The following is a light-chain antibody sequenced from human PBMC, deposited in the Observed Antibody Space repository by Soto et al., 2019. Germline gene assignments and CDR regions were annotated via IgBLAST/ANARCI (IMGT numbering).Light chain of an antibody. CDR1: STNIGSNS. J-gene: IGLJ1*01. Sequence: QSVLTQSPSASGTPGQGVTISCSGRSTNIGSNSVSWYQHLPGTAPKLVIYYTSRRPSGVPDRFSGSKSGTSASLAISGLQSEDEADYYCATWDDSLDGYFFGTGTKVTVL. CDR3: ATWDDSLDGYF. V-gene: IGLV1-44*01. CDR2: YTS.